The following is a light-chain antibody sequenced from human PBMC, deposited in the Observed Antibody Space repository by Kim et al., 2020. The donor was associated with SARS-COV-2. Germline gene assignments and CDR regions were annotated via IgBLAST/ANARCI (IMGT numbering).Light chain of an antibody. Sequence: GQSFTISRPETSSDVGEYDYVSWYQQHPGKAPQLIIYEVTKRPSGVPDRFSGSKSGNTASLTVSGLQAEDEADYYCNSYAGNNNWVFGGGTQLTVL. CDR3: NSYAGNNNWV. CDR2: EVT. CDR1: SSDVGEYDY. J-gene: IGLJ3*02. V-gene: IGLV2-8*01.